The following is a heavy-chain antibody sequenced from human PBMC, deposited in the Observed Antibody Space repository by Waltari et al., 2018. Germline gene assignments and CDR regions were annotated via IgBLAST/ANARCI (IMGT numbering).Heavy chain of an antibody. V-gene: IGHV4-61*09. CDR3: ARGELGLRRFDY. D-gene: IGHD7-27*01. J-gene: IGHJ4*02. CDR2: IYSDGIT. CDR1: GDSINSRDYY. Sequence: VQLQESGPGLVQPSQTLSLICSVSGDSINSRDYYWTWIRQPAGKGLEWIGYIYSDGITNYNPSLIGRLTMALDTSKTQFSLKLSFMTAADTAVYYCARGELGLRRFDYWGRGALVTVSS.